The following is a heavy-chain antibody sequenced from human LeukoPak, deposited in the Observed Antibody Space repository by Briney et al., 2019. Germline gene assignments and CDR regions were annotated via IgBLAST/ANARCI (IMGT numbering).Heavy chain of an antibody. J-gene: IGHJ4*02. CDR1: GFTFSSYA. CDR3: AKSGEATMIVVVIAYFDY. V-gene: IGHV3-64*01. CDR2: ISSNGGST. D-gene: IGHD3-22*01. Sequence: GGSLRLSCAASGFTFSSYAMHWVRQAPGKGLEYVSAISSNGGSTYYANSVKGRFTISRDNSKNTLYLQMNSLRAEDTAVYYCAKSGEATMIVVVIAYFDYWGQGTLVTVSS.